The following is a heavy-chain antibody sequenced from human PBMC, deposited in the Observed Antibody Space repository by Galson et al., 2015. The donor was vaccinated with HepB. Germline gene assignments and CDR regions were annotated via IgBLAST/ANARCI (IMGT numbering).Heavy chain of an antibody. V-gene: IGHV1-18*01. J-gene: IGHJ6*02. D-gene: IGHD3-3*01. CDR2: INTYNGNT. CDR3: ARGRLSCDFWSDCYFYHMDV. Sequence: SVKVSCKAPDRTFSLTDYGISWVRKAPGQGLEWMGWINTYNGNTNYAQKFQGRVTMTRDTSTSTVSMELRSLTSDDTALYDCARGRLSCDFWSDCYFYHMDVWGQGTTVTVSS. CDR1: DRTFSLTDYG.